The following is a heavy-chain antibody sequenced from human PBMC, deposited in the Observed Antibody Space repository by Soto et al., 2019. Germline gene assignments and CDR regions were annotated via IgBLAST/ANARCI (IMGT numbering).Heavy chain of an antibody. J-gene: IGHJ4*02. CDR3: VRMGSGSYPFDY. CDR2: IYYSGST. Sequence: QVQLQESGPGLVKPSETLSLTCTVSGGSVSSGSYYWSWIRQPPGKGLEWIGYIYYSGSTNYNPSLKSRVTISVDTSKNQFSLKLSSVTAADTAVYYCVRMGSGSYPFDYWGQGTLVTVSS. CDR1: GGSVSSGSYY. D-gene: IGHD3-10*01. V-gene: IGHV4-61*01.